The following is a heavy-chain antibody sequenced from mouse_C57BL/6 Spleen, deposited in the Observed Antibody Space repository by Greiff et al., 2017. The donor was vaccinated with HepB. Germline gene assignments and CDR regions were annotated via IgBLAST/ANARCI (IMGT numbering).Heavy chain of an antibody. V-gene: IGHV5-4*01. CDR3: ARDEDYYGSSPHWYVDV. CDR1: GFTFSSYA. Sequence: EVQLVESGGGLVKPGGSLKLSCAASGFTFSSYAMSWVRQTPEKRLEWVATISDGGSYTYYPDNVKGRFTISRDNAKNNLYLQMSHLKSEDTAMYYCARDEDYYGSSPHWYVDVWGTRTTVTVSS. J-gene: IGHJ1*03. D-gene: IGHD1-1*01. CDR2: ISDGGSYT.